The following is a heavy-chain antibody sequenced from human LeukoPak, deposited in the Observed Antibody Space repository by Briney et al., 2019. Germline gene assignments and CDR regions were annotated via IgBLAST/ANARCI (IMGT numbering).Heavy chain of an antibody. CDR3: ARTPTYCGGDCYYFDP. CDR1: GGSISSGGYS. J-gene: IGHJ5*02. CDR2: IHHTGST. V-gene: IGHV4-30-2*01. D-gene: IGHD2-21*02. Sequence: PSETLSLTCAVSGGSISSGGYSWSWIRQPPGKGLEWIGYIHHTGSTYYNPSLKSRVTISVDRSKNQFSLKLSSVTAADTAMYFCARTPTYCGGDCYYFDPWGQRTLVTVSS.